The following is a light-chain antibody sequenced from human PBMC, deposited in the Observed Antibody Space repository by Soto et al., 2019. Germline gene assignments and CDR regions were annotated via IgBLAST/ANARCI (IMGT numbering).Light chain of an antibody. CDR2: WAS. CDR1: QSVLYSSNNNNY. CDR3: HQYYISPT. V-gene: IGKV4-1*01. J-gene: IGKJ1*01. Sequence: DIVMTQSPDSLAVSLGERATINCKSSQSVLYSSNNNNYLAWYQQKPGQPPKLLIYWASTRESGVPDRFSGSGSGTDFTLTISSLQAEDVAVYYCHQYYISPTFGQGTKVEIK.